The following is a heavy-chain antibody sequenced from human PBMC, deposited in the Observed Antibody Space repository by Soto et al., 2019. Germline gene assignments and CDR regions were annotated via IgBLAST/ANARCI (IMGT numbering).Heavy chain of an antibody. J-gene: IGHJ4*02. V-gene: IGHV4-59*08. CDR1: GGSISSYY. CDR3: ARSYCGGDCYIDY. D-gene: IGHD2-21*02. CDR2: IYYSGST. Sequence: SETLSLTCTVSGGSISSYYWSWIRQPPGKGLEWIGYIYYSGSTNYNPSLKSRVNISVDTSKNQFSLKLSSVTAADTAVYYCARSYCGGDCYIDYWGQGTLVTVSS.